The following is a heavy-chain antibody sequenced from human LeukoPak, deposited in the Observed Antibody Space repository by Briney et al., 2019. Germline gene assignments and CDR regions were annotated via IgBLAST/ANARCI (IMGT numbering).Heavy chain of an antibody. CDR2: ISAYNGNT. V-gene: IGHV1-18*01. Sequence: EASVKVSCKASGYTFTSYGISWVRQAPGQGLEWMGWISAYNGNTNYAQKFQGRVTMTRDTSISTAYMELSRLRSDDTAVYYCARSFNYYDSSCLITPFDYWGQGTLVTVSS. CDR1: GYTFTSYG. D-gene: IGHD3-22*01. J-gene: IGHJ4*02. CDR3: ARSFNYYDSSCLITPFDY.